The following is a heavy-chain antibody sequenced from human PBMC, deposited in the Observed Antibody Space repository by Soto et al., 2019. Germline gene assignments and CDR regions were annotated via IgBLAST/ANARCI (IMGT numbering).Heavy chain of an antibody. Sequence: QVQLVQSGAEVKKPGASVKVSCKASGYTFTSYAMHWVRQAPGQRLEWMGWINAGNGNTKYSQKFQGRVTITRDTSASTAYMGLSSLRSEDTAGYYCARSIVVVTAADYWGQGTLVTVSS. V-gene: IGHV1-3*01. CDR1: GYTFTSYA. CDR3: ARSIVVVTAADY. J-gene: IGHJ4*02. D-gene: IGHD2-21*02. CDR2: INAGNGNT.